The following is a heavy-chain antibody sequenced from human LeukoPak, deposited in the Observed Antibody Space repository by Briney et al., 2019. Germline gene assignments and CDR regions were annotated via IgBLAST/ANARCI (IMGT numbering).Heavy chain of an antibody. D-gene: IGHD5-12*01. J-gene: IGHJ5*02. V-gene: IGHV4-59*01. Sequence: SETLSLTCTVSGGSISGYYWSWTRQPPGKGLEWIGYIYYSGSTNYNPSLKSRVTISVDTSKNQFSLKLSSVTAADTAVYYCARQLRNWFDPWGQGTLVTVSS. CDR3: ARQLRNWFDP. CDR2: IYYSGST. CDR1: GGSISGYY.